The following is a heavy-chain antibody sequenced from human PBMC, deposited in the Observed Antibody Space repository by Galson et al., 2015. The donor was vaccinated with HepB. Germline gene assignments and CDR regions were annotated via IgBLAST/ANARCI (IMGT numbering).Heavy chain of an antibody. J-gene: IGHJ4*01. D-gene: IGHD3-3*01. CDR1: GFTFSDLY. CDR2: VHSSSLYS. Sequence: SLRLSCAGSGFTFSDLYMNWIRQAPGKGLEWVSYVHSSSLYSNYGDSVKGRVTISRDNPRNTLYLQMDGLRIEDTAVYYCARFLRSAFTFDFWGHGTLVTVSS. V-gene: IGHV3-11*06. CDR3: ARFLRSAFTFDF.